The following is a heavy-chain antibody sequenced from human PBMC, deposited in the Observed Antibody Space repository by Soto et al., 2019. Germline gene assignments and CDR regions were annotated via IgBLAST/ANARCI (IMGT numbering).Heavy chain of an antibody. CDR3: ARGGGWLQLSGVVDY. V-gene: IGHV4-30-4*01. Sequence: SETLSLTCTVSGGSISSGDYYWGWIRQPPGKGLEWIGYIYYSGSTYYNPSLKSRVTISVDTSKNQFSLKLSSVTAADTAVYYCARGGGWLQLSGVVDYWGQGTLVTVSS. D-gene: IGHD5-12*01. CDR2: IYYSGST. J-gene: IGHJ4*02. CDR1: GGSISSGDYY.